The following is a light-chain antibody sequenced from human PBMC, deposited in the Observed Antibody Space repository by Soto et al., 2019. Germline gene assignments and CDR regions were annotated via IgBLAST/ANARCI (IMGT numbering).Light chain of an antibody. CDR1: QNINNY. CDR3: QQYENLPT. CDR2: DAS. J-gene: IGKJ5*01. Sequence: DVRITHTPCLLSASVRSRITITCQASQNINNYSNWDQQKPGRAPKVLIHDASNLEAGVPSRFRGSGSGKDFTFTISRLQPEDIATYYCQQYENLPTFGQGTRLEIK. V-gene: IGKV1-33*01.